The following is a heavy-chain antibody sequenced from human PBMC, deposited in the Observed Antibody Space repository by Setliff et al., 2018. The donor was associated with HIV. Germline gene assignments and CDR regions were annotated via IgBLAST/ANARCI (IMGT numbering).Heavy chain of an antibody. V-gene: IGHV3-21*01. D-gene: IGHD1-26*01. CDR1: GFTFSSYS. CDR2: ISSSSSYT. CDR3: ARGRYSGSSTDY. J-gene: IGHJ4*02. Sequence: GESLRLSCAASGFTFSSYSMNWVRQAPGKGLEWVSYISSSSSYTHYADSVKGRFTISRDNVKNSLYLQMNSLRAEDTAVYYCARGRYSGSSTDYWGQGTLVTVSS.